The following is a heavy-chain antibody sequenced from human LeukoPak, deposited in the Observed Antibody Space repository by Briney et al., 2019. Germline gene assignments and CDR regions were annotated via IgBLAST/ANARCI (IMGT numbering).Heavy chain of an antibody. J-gene: IGHJ4*02. CDR3: ARERDIVVVVAAILGY. Sequence: ASVKVSCKASGYTFTGYYMDWVRQAPGQGLEWMGWINPNSGGTNYAQKFQGRVTMTRDTSISTAYMELSRLRSDDTAVYYCARERDIVVVVAAILGYWGQGTLVTVSS. CDR1: GYTFTGYY. D-gene: IGHD2-15*01. CDR2: INPNSGGT. V-gene: IGHV1-2*02.